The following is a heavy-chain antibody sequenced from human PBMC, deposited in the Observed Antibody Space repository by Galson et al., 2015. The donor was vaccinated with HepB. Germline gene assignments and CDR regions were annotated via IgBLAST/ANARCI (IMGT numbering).Heavy chain of an antibody. CDR1: GSTFTSYY. J-gene: IGHJ6*02. Sequence: SVKVSCKASGSTFTSYYMHWVRQAPGQGLEWMGIINPSGGSTSYAQKFQGRVTMTRDTSTSTVYMELSSLRSEDTAVYYCARDWTAADYYSGMDVSGQGTTVTASS. CDR2: INPSGGST. D-gene: IGHD6-13*01. CDR3: ARDWTAADYYSGMDV. V-gene: IGHV1-46*03.